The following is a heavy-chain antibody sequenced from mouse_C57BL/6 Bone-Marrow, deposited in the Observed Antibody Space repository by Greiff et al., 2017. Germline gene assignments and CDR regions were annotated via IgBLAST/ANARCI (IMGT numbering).Heavy chain of an antibody. CDR2: ISYDGSN. CDR3: ARRWVYAMDY. D-gene: IGHD2-3*01. V-gene: IGHV3-6*01. J-gene: IGHJ4*01. Sequence: EVQLQESGPGLVKPSQSLSLTCSVTGYSITSGYYWNWILQFPGNKLEWMGYISYDGSNNYNPSLKNRISITRDTSKNQFFLKLNSVTTEDTATYYCARRWVYAMDYWGQGTSVTVSS. CDR1: GYSITSGYY.